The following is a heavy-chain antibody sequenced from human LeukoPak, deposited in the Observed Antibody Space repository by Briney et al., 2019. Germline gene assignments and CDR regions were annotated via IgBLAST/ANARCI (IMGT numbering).Heavy chain of an antibody. V-gene: IGHV1-8*01. J-gene: IGHJ5*02. D-gene: IGHD3-22*01. CDR3: ARTYYYDNIAENWFDP. Sequence: ASVKVSCKASGYSFTTYGIAWVRQAAGQGLEWMGWMNPNTGNTGYAQRFQGRVAMTRDTSISTAYMELTSLTSEDTAVYYCARTYYYDNIAENWFDPWGQGTLVTVSS. CDR1: GYSFTTYG. CDR2: MNPNTGNT.